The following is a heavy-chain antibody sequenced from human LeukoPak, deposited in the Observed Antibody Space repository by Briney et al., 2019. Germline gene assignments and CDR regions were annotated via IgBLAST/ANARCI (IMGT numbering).Heavy chain of an antibody. CDR1: VFTFSSYS. Sequence: PGGSLRLSCAASVFTFSSYSIHWVRQAPGKGLEWGALISYDGSNKYYADSVKGRFTISRDNSKNTLYLQMNSLRAEDTAVYYCAKGDYGDYVEYFQHWGQGTLVTVSS. V-gene: IGHV3-30*18. J-gene: IGHJ1*01. CDR2: ISYDGSNK. D-gene: IGHD4-17*01. CDR3: AKGDYGDYVEYFQH.